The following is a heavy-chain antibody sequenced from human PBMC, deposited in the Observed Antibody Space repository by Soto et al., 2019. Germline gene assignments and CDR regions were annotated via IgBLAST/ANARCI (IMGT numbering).Heavy chain of an antibody. Sequence: ASVKVSCKASGYTFTDYYMHWVRQAPGQGFEWMGWINPNSGGTNYAQKFQGRVTMTRDTSISTVYMELSRLRSDDTAVYYCAGNWNDGDDYFDYWGQGTLVTAPQ. V-gene: IGHV1-2*02. CDR3: AGNWNDGDDYFDY. J-gene: IGHJ4*02. D-gene: IGHD1-1*01. CDR1: GYTFTDYY. CDR2: INPNSGGT.